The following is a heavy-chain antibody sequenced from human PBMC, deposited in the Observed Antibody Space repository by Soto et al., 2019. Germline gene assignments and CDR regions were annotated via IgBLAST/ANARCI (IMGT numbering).Heavy chain of an antibody. CDR2: IYYSGST. J-gene: IGHJ4*02. Sequence: QVQLQESGPGLVKPSQTLSLTCTVSGGSISSGGYYWSWIRQHPGKGLEWIGYIYYSGSTYYNPSLKSRVTISVDTSKNQFSLKLSSVTAADTAVYYCARVRDIVEVPAAMLFDYWGQGTLVTVSS. D-gene: IGHD2-2*01. CDR1: GGSISSGGYY. V-gene: IGHV4-31*03. CDR3: ARVRDIVEVPAAMLFDY.